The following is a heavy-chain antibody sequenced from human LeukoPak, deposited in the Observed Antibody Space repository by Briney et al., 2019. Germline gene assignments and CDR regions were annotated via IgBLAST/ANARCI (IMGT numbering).Heavy chain of an antibody. Sequence: HAGGSLILSCAASGFIFSTYSMNWVRQAPGRGLEWVSYMSTSDGFKHYADSVKGRFTISRDNAKNSLYLQMNSLRTEDTALYYCAKDSRGGVGAYNSGYGLLDYWGQGTLVTVSS. V-gene: IGHV3-48*04. CDR3: AKDSRGGVGAYNSGYGLLDY. D-gene: IGHD5-12*01. CDR2: MSTSDGFK. CDR1: GFIFSTYS. J-gene: IGHJ4*02.